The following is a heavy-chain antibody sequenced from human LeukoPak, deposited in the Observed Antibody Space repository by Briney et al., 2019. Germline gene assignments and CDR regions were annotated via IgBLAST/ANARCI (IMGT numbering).Heavy chain of an antibody. Sequence: SVKVCCKASRGNFSSYAISWVRQAPGQGLEWMGRIIPIFGTANYAQKLQGRVTITTDDSTSTAYMELSSLRYKDTAVYYCPRDSTKGYGSGSYYWFDPWGQGTLVTVSS. J-gene: IGHJ5*02. CDR2: IIPIFGTA. CDR3: PRDSTKGYGSGSYYWFDP. CDR1: RGNFSSYA. D-gene: IGHD3-10*01. V-gene: IGHV1-69*05.